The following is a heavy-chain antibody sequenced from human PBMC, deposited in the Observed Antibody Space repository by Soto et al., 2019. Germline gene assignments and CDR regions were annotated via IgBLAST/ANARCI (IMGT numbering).Heavy chain of an antibody. CDR2: IWYDGSNK. CDR3: ARERYYGSGTNYYFDY. CDR1: GFTFSSYG. Sequence: QVQLVESGGGVVQPGRSLRLSCAASGFTFSSYGMHWVRQAPGKGLEWVAVIWYDGSNKYYADSVKGRFTISRDNSKNTLYLQMNSLRAEDTAVYYCARERYYGSGTNYYFDYWGQGTLVTVSS. J-gene: IGHJ4*02. D-gene: IGHD3-10*01. V-gene: IGHV3-33*01.